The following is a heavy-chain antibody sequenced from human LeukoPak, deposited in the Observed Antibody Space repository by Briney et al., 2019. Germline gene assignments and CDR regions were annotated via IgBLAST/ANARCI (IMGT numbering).Heavy chain of an antibody. D-gene: IGHD6-13*01. J-gene: IGHJ4*02. CDR3: ARMYSSSWPLRRARGFDY. V-gene: IGHV4-39*07. Sequence: SETLSLTCTVSGGSISSSSYYWGWIRQPPGKGLEWIGSIYYSGSTYYNPSLKSRVTISVDTSKNQFSLKLSSVTAADTAVYYCARMYSSSWPLRRARGFDYWGQGTLVTVSS. CDR2: IYYSGST. CDR1: GGSISSSSYY.